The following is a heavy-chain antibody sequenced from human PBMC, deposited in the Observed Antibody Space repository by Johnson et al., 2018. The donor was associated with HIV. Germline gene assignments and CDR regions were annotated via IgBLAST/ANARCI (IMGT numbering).Heavy chain of an antibody. Sequence: QVQLVESGGGLVKPGGSLRLSCAASGFTFSSYAMHWVRQAPGKGLEWVAVISYDGSNKYYADSVKGRFTISRDNSKNTLYLQMNSLRAEDTAVYYCARDNEDIVLVGAFDIWGQGTMVTVSS. D-gene: IGHD2-8*02. V-gene: IGHV3-30-3*01. CDR3: ARDNEDIVLVGAFDI. CDR2: ISYDGSNK. J-gene: IGHJ3*02. CDR1: GFTFSSYA.